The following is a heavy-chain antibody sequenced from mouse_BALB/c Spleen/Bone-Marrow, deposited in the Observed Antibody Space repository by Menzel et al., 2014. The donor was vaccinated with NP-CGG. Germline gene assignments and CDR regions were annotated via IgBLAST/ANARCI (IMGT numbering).Heavy chain of an antibody. Sequence: VQLQQSGAELVKPGASVKLSCTVSGFNIKDTYMHWVKQRPEQGLEWIGRIDPANGNTKYDPKFQGKATITADTSSNTAYLQLSSLTSEDTAVYYCARYRLGTYFDYWGQGITLTVSS. CDR2: IDPANGNT. D-gene: IGHD1-2*01. CDR1: GFNIKDTY. CDR3: ARYRLGTYFDY. J-gene: IGHJ2*01. V-gene: IGHV14-3*02.